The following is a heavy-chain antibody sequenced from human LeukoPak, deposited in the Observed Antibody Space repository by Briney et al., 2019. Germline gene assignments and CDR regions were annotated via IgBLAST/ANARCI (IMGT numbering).Heavy chain of an antibody. CDR3: ARGGSGGRAFDI. D-gene: IGHD3-10*01. V-gene: IGHV6-1*01. J-gene: IGHJ3*02. CDR2: TYYRSKWFN. Sequence: SETLSLTCTVSGGSINNYYWNWIRQSPSRGLECLGRTYYRSKWFNDYAVSVKSRIIIDPDTSKNQFSLQLNSVTPEDTAVYYCARGGSGGRAFDIWGQGTMVTVSS. CDR1: GGSINNYY.